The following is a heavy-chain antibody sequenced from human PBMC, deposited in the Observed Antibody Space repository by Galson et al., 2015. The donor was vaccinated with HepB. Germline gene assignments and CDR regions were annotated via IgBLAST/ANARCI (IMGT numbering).Heavy chain of an antibody. V-gene: IGHV1-69*02. D-gene: IGHD5-18*01. CDR3: ARAGGYSYGSGFDY. CDR2: IIPILGIA. CDR1: GGTFSSYT. J-gene: IGHJ4*02. Sequence: SCKASGGTFSSYTISWVRQAPGQGLEWMGRIIPILGIANYAQKFQGRVTITADKSTSTAYMELSSLRSEDTAGYYCARAGGYSYGSGFDYWGQGTLVTVSS.